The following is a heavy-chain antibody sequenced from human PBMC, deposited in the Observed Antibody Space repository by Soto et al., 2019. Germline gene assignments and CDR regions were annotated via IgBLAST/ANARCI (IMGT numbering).Heavy chain of an antibody. CDR1: GGSISSGGYS. CDR3: AGTKAYGARDY. J-gene: IGHJ4*02. V-gene: IGHV4-30-2*01. Sequence: QLQLQESGSGLVKPSQTLSLTCAVSGGSISSGGYSWSWIRQPPGKGLEWIGYIYHSGSTYYNPSLKSRVTISVDRSANQFSLKLSSVTAADTAVYDCAGTKAYGARDYWGQGTLVTVSS. CDR2: IYHSGST. D-gene: IGHD4-17*01.